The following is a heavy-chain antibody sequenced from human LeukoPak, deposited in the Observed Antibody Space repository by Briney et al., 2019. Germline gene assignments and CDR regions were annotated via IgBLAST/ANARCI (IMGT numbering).Heavy chain of an antibody. V-gene: IGHV4-39*07. J-gene: IGHJ4*02. D-gene: IGHD3-10*01. Sequence: PSETLSLTCTVSGGSISSSSYYWGWIRQPPGKGLEWIGSIYYSGSTYYNPSLKSRVTISVDTSKNQFSLKLSSVTAADTAVYYCASENYYGSGSHVWGQGTLVTVSS. CDR3: ASENYYGSGSHV. CDR1: GGSISSSSYY. CDR2: IYYSGST.